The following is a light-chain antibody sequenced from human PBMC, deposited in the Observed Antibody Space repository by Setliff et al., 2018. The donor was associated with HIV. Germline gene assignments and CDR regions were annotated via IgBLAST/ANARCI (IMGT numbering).Light chain of an antibody. J-gene: IGLJ2*01. CDR2: EVT. CDR3: CSYAGSSTSMV. CDR1: SSDIGSYNL. V-gene: IGLV2-23*02. Sequence: QSALTQPASVSGSPGQSITISCTGTSSDIGSYNLVSWYQQHPGKAPKVMIYEVTKRPSGVSNHFSGSKSGNTASLTISGLQAEDEADYYCCSYAGSSTSMVFGGGTKVNVL.